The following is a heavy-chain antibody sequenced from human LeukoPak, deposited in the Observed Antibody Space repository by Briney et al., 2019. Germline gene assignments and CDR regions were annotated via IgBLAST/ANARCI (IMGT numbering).Heavy chain of an antibody. Sequence: NPSETLSLTCAVYVESFCGYYWSWIREPPGKGLEWVGEINHSGSTNYNPSLKSRVTISVDTSKNQFSLKLSSVTAADTAVYYCASICSGGSCHTPNSFDYWGQGTLVTVSS. D-gene: IGHD2-15*01. CDR2: INHSGST. V-gene: IGHV4-34*01. CDR1: VESFCGYY. J-gene: IGHJ4*02. CDR3: ASICSGGSCHTPNSFDY.